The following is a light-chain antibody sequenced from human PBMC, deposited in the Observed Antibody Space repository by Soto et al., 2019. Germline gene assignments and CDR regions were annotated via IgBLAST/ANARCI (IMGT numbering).Light chain of an antibody. V-gene: IGLV7-43*01. CDR3: LLFYGDAWV. J-gene: IGLJ3*02. CDR2: STS. Sequence: QAVVTQEPSLTVSPGGTVTLTCASSTGAVTSGYYPNWFQQKPGQAPRVLIYSTSNKHSWTPARFSGSLLGGNAALTLSGVQPEDEAEYYCLLFYGDAWVFGGGTQLTVL. CDR1: TGAVTSGYY.